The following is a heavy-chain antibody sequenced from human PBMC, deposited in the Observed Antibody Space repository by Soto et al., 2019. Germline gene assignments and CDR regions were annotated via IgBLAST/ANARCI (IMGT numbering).Heavy chain of an antibody. CDR2: ISWNSATI. V-gene: IGHV3-9*01. D-gene: IGHD6-13*01. CDR1: GFTFDDYA. CDR3: AKDISSSRWYYFDS. Sequence: EVQLVESGGGLVQPGRSLRLSCAASGFTFDDYAMHWVRQAPGKGLEWVSGISWNSATIVYADSVKGRFTISRDNAKNSLYLQMNSLRPEDTALYYCAKDISSSRWYYFDSWGQGTLATVSS. J-gene: IGHJ4*02.